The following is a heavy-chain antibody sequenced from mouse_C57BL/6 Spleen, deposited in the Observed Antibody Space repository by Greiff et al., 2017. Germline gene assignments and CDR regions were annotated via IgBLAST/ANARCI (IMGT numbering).Heavy chain of an antibody. J-gene: IGHJ3*01. V-gene: IGHV10-3*01. CDR3: VRDEELYDYDGAWFAY. D-gene: IGHD2-4*01. Sequence: GGGLVQPKGSLKLSCAASGFTFNTYAMHWVRQAPGKGLEWVARIRSKSSNYATYYADSVKDRFTISRDDSQSMLYLQMNNLKTEDTAMYYCVRDEELYDYDGAWFAYWGQGTLVTVSA. CDR1: GFTFNTYA. CDR2: IRSKSSNYAT.